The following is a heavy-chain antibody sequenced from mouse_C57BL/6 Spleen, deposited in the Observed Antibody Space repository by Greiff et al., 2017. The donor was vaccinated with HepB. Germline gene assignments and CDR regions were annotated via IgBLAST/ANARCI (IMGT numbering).Heavy chain of an antibody. D-gene: IGHD2-2*01. CDR3: ARSTMVTRAWFAY. Sequence: QVQLQQPGAELVKPGASVKMSCKASGYTFTSYWITWVKQRPGQGLEWIGDIYPGSGSTNYNEKFKSKATLTVDTSSSPAYMQLSSLTSEDSAVYYCARSTMVTRAWFAYWGQGTLVTVSA. CDR1: GYTFTSYW. J-gene: IGHJ3*01. CDR2: IYPGSGST. V-gene: IGHV1-55*01.